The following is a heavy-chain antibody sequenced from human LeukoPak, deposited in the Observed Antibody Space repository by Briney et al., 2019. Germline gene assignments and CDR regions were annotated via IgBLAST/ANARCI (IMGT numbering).Heavy chain of an antibody. CDR2: IYYSGST. D-gene: IGHD3-10*01. CDR1: GGSISSYY. CDR3: ARAYGSGSYYVFDY. V-gene: IGHV4-59*01. J-gene: IGHJ4*02. Sequence: SETLSLTCTVSGGSISSYYWSWIRQPPGKGLEWIGYIYYSGSTNYNPSLKRRVTISVDTSKNQFSLKLSSVTAADTAVYYCARAYGSGSYYVFDYWGQGTLVTVSS.